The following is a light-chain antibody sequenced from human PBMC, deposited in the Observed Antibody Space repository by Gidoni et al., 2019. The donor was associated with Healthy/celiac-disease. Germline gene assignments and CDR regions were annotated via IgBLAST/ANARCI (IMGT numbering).Light chain of an antibody. CDR3: QQYGST. CDR1: QSVSSSY. V-gene: IGKV3-20*01. Sequence: DIVFTQSPATLSLSPGDRATLACRASQSVSSSYLAWYQHKPGQAPRLLIYGASSRAIGIPDRFSGSGSGTDFTLTISRREPEDFAVYYCQQYGSTFGGGTKVEIK. CDR2: GAS. J-gene: IGKJ4*01.